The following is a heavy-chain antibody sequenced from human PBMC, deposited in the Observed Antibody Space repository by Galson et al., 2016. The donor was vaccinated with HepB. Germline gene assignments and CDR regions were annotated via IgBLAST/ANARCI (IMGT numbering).Heavy chain of an antibody. V-gene: IGHV3-73*01. CDR3: TSLTIFGVVTNY. D-gene: IGHD3-3*01. Sequence: SPRHRCGASGVALSGAALRRVRQASGTGLEWVGRIRSKANNYATAYAASVKGRFTISRDDSKNTAYLQMNSLKTEDTAVYYCTSLTIFGVVTNYWGQGTLVTVSS. CDR1: GVALSGAA. CDR2: IRSKANNYAT. J-gene: IGHJ4*02.